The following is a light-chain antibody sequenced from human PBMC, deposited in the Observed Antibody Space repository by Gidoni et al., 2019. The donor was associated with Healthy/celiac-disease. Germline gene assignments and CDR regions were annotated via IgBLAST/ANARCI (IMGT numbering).Light chain of an antibody. CDR3: SAWDSSLSALV. CDR1: SNNVGNQG. V-gene: IGLV10-54*01. J-gene: IGLJ2*01. CDR2: RNN. Sequence: QAGLTQTPSVSKGLRQTATLTCTGNSNNVGNQGAAWLQQHQGHPPKLLSYRNNNRPSGISERLSASRSGNTASLTITGLQPEDEADYYCSAWDSSLSALVFGGGTKLTVL.